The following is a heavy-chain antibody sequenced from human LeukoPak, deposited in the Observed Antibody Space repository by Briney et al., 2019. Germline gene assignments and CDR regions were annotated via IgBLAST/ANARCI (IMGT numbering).Heavy chain of an antibody. J-gene: IGHJ4*02. CDR1: GYTLTELS. CDR3: ATTDYPIAAARGHFDY. V-gene: IGHV1-24*01. D-gene: IGHD6-13*01. CDR2: FDPEDGET. Sequence: ASVKVSFKVSGYTLTELSMHWVRQAPGKGLEWMGGFDPEDGETIYAQKFQGRVTMTEDTSTDTAYMELSSLRSEDTAVYYCATTDYPIAAARGHFDYWGQGTLVTVSS.